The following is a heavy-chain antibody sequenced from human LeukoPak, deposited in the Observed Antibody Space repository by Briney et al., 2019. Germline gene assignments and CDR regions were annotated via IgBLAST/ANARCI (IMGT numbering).Heavy chain of an antibody. D-gene: IGHD1-26*01. CDR1: GYTFTSYY. J-gene: IGHJ4*02. Sequence: ASVKVSCKASGYTFTSYYMHWVRQAPGQGLEWMGIINPSGGSTSYAQKFQGRVTMTRDTSTSTVYMELSSLRSEDTAVYYCAGVEGAKHFDYWGQGTLVTVSS. CDR3: AGVEGAKHFDY. CDR2: INPSGGST. V-gene: IGHV1-46*01.